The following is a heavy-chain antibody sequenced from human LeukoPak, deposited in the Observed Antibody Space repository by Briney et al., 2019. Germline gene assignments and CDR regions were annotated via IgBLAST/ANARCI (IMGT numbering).Heavy chain of an antibody. J-gene: IGHJ4*02. CDR2: IGGSGGST. D-gene: IGHD3-10*01. CDR3: AKDFNGSGRD. V-gene: IGHV3-23*01. CDR1: GFTFSSYV. Sequence: PGGSLRLSCAASGFTFSSYVMSWVRQAPGKGLEWVSAIGGSGGSTYYADSVKGRFTISRDNSKNSLYLQMNSLRAEDTALYYCAKDFNGSGRDWGQGTLVTVSS.